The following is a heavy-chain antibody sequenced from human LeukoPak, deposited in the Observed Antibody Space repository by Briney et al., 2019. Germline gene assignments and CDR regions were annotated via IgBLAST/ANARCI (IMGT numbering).Heavy chain of an antibody. CDR1: GFTFSSYG. Sequence: GGSLRLSCAASGFTFSSYGMHWVRQAPGKGLEWVAVISYDGSNKYYADSVKGRFTISRDNSKNTLYLQMNSLRAEDTAVYYCAKGSRIAVALDYWSQGTLVTVSS. D-gene: IGHD6-19*01. CDR3: AKGSRIAVALDY. V-gene: IGHV3-30*18. CDR2: ISYDGSNK. J-gene: IGHJ4*02.